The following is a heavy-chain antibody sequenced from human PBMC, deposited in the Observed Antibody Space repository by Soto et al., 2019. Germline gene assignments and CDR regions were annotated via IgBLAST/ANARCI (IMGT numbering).Heavy chain of an antibody. CDR2: IFWSGTT. D-gene: IGHD5-12*01. CDR1: GASISSDNYY. J-gene: IGHJ5*02. Sequence: SETLSLTCTVSGASISSDNYYWAWIRQPPGKGLEWIGSIFWSGTTYYNPSLKGRVTISVDTSKNQFSLNLNAVTATDTAVYYCARGFEDIVATGPGDNWFDPWGQGNLVTVSS. V-gene: IGHV4-39*01. CDR3: ARGFEDIVATGPGDNWFDP.